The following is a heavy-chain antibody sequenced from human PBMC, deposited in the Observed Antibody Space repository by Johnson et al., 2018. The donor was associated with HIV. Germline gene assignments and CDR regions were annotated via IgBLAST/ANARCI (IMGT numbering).Heavy chain of an antibody. CDR2: IGDDGSNK. V-gene: IGHV3-30*02. CDR3: AKDPVGATWAFDI. CDR1: GFTFSSYG. J-gene: IGHJ3*02. Sequence: QMLLVESGGGVVQPGGSLRLSCVASGFTFSSYGMHWVRQAPGKGLEWVAFIGDDGSNKYYGDSVKGRFAISRDNSNNTVYLQMNSLRPEDTAVYYCAKDPVGATWAFDIWGQGTMVIVSS. D-gene: IGHD1-26*01.